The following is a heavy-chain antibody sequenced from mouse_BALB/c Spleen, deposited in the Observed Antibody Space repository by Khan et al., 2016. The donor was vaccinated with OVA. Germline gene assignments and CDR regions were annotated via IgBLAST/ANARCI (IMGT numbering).Heavy chain of an antibody. V-gene: IGHV3-2*02. D-gene: IGHD2-3*01. CDR1: GYSITSDYA. CDR3: ARDGSRYNYAMDY. CDR2: INYSGST. J-gene: IGHJ4*01. Sequence: EVQLQESGPGLVNPSQSLSLTCTVTGYSITSDYAWNWIRQFLGNKLEWMGYINYSGSTNYNPALKSRISITRDTSKNQSFLQLNSVTTEDTATYYCARDGSRYNYAMDYWSQGTTVTVAS.